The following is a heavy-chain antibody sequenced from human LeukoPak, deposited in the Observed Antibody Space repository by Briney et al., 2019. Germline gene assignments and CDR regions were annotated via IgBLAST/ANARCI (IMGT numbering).Heavy chain of an antibody. CDR2: ISSSSSYI. CDR1: GFTFSNAW. CDR3: ARDSYYDILTGYTRDAFDI. Sequence: PGGSLRLSCAASGFTFSNAWMSWVRQAPGKGLEWVSSISSSSSYIYYADSVKGRFTISRDNAKNSLYLQMNSLRAEDTAVYYCARDSYYDILTGYTRDAFDIWGQGTMVTVSS. V-gene: IGHV3-21*01. D-gene: IGHD3-9*01. J-gene: IGHJ3*02.